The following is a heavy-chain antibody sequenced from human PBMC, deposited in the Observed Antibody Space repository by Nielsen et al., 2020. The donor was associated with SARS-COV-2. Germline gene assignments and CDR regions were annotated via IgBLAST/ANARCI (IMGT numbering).Heavy chain of an antibody. J-gene: IGHJ4*02. Sequence: GESLKISCSASGFSFSSYNMNWVRQAPGKGLEWVSYISSSGSTISYAGSVKGRFTVSRDDAENSVYLQMNSLRDEDTAVYYCARDLELLTNYYALDYWGQGTLVTVSS. V-gene: IGHV3-48*02. CDR3: ARDLELLTNYYALDY. D-gene: IGHD3-9*01. CDR2: ISSSGSTI. CDR1: GFSFSSYN.